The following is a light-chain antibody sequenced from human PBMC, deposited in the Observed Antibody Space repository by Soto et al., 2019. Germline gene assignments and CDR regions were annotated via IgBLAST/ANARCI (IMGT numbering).Light chain of an antibody. CDR1: QGIRSD. Sequence: DIQMTQSPSSLSASVGDRVTIACRARQGIRSDLVWYQQQPGKAPKRLIYAASSLESGVPSRFSASGSGTQFTLTISSLQPEDFATYYCLQYKSFPWTFGQGTMVEIK. J-gene: IGKJ1*01. CDR3: LQYKSFPWT. V-gene: IGKV1-17*01. CDR2: AAS.